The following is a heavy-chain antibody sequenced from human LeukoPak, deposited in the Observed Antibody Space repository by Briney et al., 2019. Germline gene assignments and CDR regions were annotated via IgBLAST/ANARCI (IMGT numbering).Heavy chain of an antibody. CDR2: MSKDGRTI. D-gene: IGHD5-12*01. Sequence: GGPLRLSCAASGFRFSTQEMAWVRQAPGKGLEWVSYMSKDGRTIYYADSVKGRFTISRDNTRNSLFLQLNSLSADDTGFYYCARGSYTGFDLYFDSWGQGTLVTISS. CDR1: GFRFSTQE. CDR3: ARGSYTGFDLYFDS. V-gene: IGHV3-48*03. J-gene: IGHJ4*02.